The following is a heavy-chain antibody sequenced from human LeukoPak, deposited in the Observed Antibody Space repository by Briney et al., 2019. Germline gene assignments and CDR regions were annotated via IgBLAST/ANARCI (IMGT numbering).Heavy chain of an antibody. D-gene: IGHD3/OR15-3a*01. CDR3: AKDATWTYFDS. Sequence: GGSLRLSCAASQFTFTTYAMSWVRQAPGRGLEWVSSIGDSGVPTYYADSVKGRFTISRDNSQNTLYLQMNSLGADDTAVYYCAKDATWTYFDSWGQGTLVTVSS. J-gene: IGHJ4*02. CDR1: QFTFTTYA. CDR2: IGDSGVPT. V-gene: IGHV3-23*01.